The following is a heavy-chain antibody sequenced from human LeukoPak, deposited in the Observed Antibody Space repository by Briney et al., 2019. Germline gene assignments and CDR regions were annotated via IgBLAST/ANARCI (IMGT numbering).Heavy chain of an antibody. D-gene: IGHD6-13*01. CDR3: ARSLVHSSSWFDY. CDR2: INHSGST. CDR1: GGSFSGYY. J-gene: IGHJ4*02. Sequence: NTSEALSLTCAVYGGSFSGYYWSWIRQPPGKGLEWIGEINHSGSTDYNPSLKSRVTISAGTSKNQFSLKLSSVTAADTAVYYCARSLVHSSSWFDYWGQGTLVTVSS. V-gene: IGHV4-34*01.